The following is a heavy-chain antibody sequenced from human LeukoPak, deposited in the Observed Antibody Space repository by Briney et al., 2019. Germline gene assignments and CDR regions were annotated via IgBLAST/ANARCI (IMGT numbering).Heavy chain of an antibody. Sequence: GGSPRLSCAASGFTFSSYSMNWVRQAPGKRLEWVSYISSSSSYIYYADSVKGRFTISRDNAKNSLYLQMNSLRAEDTAVYYCARDPPTVTNPYYYYYYGMDVWGQGTTVTVS. CDR2: ISSSSSYI. D-gene: IGHD4-11*01. CDR3: ARDPPTVTNPYYYYYYGMDV. J-gene: IGHJ6*02. CDR1: GFTFSSYS. V-gene: IGHV3-21*01.